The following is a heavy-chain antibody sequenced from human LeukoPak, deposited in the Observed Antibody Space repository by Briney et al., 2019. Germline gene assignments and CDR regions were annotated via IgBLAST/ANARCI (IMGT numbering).Heavy chain of an antibody. CDR1: GFTFNNYW. D-gene: IGHD1-14*01. V-gene: IGHV3-74*01. CDR3: ARENLDP. Sequence: GGSLRLSCAASGFTFNNYWMHWVRQPRGKGLLWVSRINTDGSTTNYADSVKGRFTISRDNAKNMVYLQMNSLRGEDTAVYYCARENLDPWGQGTQVTVSS. CDR2: INTDGSTT. J-gene: IGHJ5*02.